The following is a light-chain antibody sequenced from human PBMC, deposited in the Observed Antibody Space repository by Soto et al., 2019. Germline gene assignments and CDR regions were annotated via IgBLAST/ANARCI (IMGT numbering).Light chain of an antibody. Sequence: IVLTQSPGTLSLSPGERATLTCRASQTITSFYLAWYQQKPGQAPRLLIYGTSTRATGIPDRFSGSGSGTDFTLTIRKLEAEDFVVYYCQQFGGSPPRFTFGPGTKVEVK. CDR1: QTITSFY. J-gene: IGKJ3*01. V-gene: IGKV3-20*01. CDR3: QQFGGSPPRFT. CDR2: GTS.